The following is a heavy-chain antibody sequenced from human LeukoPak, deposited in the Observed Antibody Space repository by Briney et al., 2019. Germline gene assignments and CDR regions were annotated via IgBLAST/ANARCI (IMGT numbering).Heavy chain of an antibody. Sequence: ASVTVSFKASGGTFSSYAISWVRQAPGQGLEWMGRIIPILGIANYAQKFQGRVTITADKSTSTAYMELSSLRSEDTAVYYCARASQWLVHHWGQGTLVTVSS. J-gene: IGHJ5*02. V-gene: IGHV1-69*04. CDR1: GGTFSSYA. CDR2: IIPILGIA. D-gene: IGHD6-19*01. CDR3: ARASQWLVHH.